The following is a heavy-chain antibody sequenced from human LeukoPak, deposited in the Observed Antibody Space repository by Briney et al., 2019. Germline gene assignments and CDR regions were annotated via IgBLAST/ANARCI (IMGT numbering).Heavy chain of an antibody. V-gene: IGHV4-59*01. CDR1: GGSISSYY. CDR2: IYYSGST. D-gene: IGHD3-22*01. CDR3: ARESDSYDSSGGPFDY. J-gene: IGHJ4*02. Sequence: SETLSLTCTVSGGSISSYYWSWIRQPPGKGLEWVGYIYYSGSTNYNPSLKSRVTISVDTSKNQFSLKLSSVTAADTAVYYCARESDSYDSSGGPFDYWGQGTLVTVSS.